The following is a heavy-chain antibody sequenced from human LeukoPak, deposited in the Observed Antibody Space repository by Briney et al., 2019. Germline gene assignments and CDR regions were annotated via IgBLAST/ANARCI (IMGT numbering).Heavy chain of an antibody. J-gene: IGHJ4*02. CDR3: ARDPVYFDY. Sequence: GGSLRLSCAASAFTFSSYAMHWVRQAPGKGLEWVAVISYDGSNKYYADSVKGRFTISRDNSKNTLYLQMNSLRAEDTAVYYCARDPVYFDYWGQGTLVTVSS. CDR2: ISYDGSNK. CDR1: AFTFSSYA. V-gene: IGHV3-30-3*01.